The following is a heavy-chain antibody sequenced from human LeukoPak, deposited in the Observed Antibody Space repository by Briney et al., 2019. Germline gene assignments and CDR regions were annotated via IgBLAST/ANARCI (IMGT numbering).Heavy chain of an antibody. D-gene: IGHD3-3*01. J-gene: IGHJ5*02. CDR2: INHSGST. CDR1: GGSFSVYY. CDR3: ARRITIFGVVIIEANWFDP. Sequence: SETLSLTCAVYGGSFSVYYWSWIRQPPRKGLEWIGEINHSGSTNYNPSLKSRVTISVATSKNQFSLKLSSVTATDTAVYYCARRITIFGVVIIEANWFDPWGQGTLVTVSS. V-gene: IGHV4-34*01.